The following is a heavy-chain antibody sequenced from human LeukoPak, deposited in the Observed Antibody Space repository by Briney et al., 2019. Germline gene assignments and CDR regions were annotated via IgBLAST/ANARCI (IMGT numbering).Heavy chain of an antibody. CDR3: ARGAPYYFDY. V-gene: IGHV4-34*01. Sequence: SETLSLTCTVSGGSISSYYWSWIRQPAGKGLEWIGEINHSGSTNYNPSLKSRVTISVDTSKNQFSLKLSSVTAADTAVYYCARGAPYYFDYWGQGTLVTVSS. CDR1: GGSISSYY. CDR2: INHSGST. J-gene: IGHJ4*02.